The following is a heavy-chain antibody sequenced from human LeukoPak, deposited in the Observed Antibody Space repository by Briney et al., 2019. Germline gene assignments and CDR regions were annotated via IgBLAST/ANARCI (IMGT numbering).Heavy chain of an antibody. V-gene: IGHV3-66*01. CDR1: GFTFSSYS. D-gene: IGHD6-19*01. Sequence: PGGSLRLSCAASGFTFSSYSMNWVRQAPGKGLEWVSVIYSGGSTYYADSVKGRFTISRDNSKNTLYLQMNSLRAEDTAVYYCARGGSSGWSFDYWGQGTLVTVSS. CDR2: IYSGGST. J-gene: IGHJ4*02. CDR3: ARGGSSGWSFDY.